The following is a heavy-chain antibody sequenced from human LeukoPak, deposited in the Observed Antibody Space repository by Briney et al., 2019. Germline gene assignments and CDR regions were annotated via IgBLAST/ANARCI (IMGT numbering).Heavy chain of an antibody. V-gene: IGHV3-13*01. CDR3: ARDLYRIVVVPHYFDY. J-gene: IGHJ4*02. CDR1: GFTFSSYD. CDR2: IGTAGDT. D-gene: IGHD3-22*01. Sequence: PGGSLRLSCAASGFTFSSYDMHWVRHATGKGLEWVSAIGTAGDTYYPGSVKGRFTISRENAKNSSYLQMNSLRAGDTTVYYCARDLYRIVVVPHYFDYWGQGTLVTVSS.